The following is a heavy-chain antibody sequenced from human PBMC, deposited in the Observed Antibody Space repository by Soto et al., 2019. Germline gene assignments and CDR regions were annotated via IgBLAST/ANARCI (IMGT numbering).Heavy chain of an antibody. J-gene: IGHJ6*02. Sequence: ASVKVSCKASGGTFSSYAISWVRQAPGQGLEWMGGIIPIFGTANYAQKFQGRVTITADESTSTAYMELSSLRSEDTAVYYCARARYSYGLREYYYYYYGMDVWGQGTTVTVS. CDR2: IIPIFGTA. D-gene: IGHD5-18*01. V-gene: IGHV1-69*13. CDR1: GGTFSSYA. CDR3: ARARYSYGLREYYYYYYGMDV.